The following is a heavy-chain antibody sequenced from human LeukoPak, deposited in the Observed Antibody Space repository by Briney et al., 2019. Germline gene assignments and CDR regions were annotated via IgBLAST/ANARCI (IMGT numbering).Heavy chain of an antibody. Sequence: GGSLRLSCAASGFTFSSYAMHWVRQAPGKGLEWVAFISYDGSNKYYADSVKGRFTISRDNSKNTLYLQMNSLRAEDTAVYYCARAVQLWLPFDYWGQGTLVTVSS. J-gene: IGHJ4*02. V-gene: IGHV3-30*04. CDR3: ARAVQLWLPFDY. D-gene: IGHD5-18*01. CDR1: GFTFSSYA. CDR2: ISYDGSNK.